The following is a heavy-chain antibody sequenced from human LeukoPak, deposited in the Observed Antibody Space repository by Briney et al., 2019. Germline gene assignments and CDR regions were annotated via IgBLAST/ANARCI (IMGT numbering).Heavy chain of an antibody. CDR2: INGGGGST. CDR3: VKGPLVRLDY. CDR1: GFTFSSHA. D-gene: IGHD6-13*01. J-gene: IGHJ4*02. Sequence: GGSLRLSCAASGFTFSSHAMSWVRQAPEKGLEWVSAINGGGGSTYYADSVKGRFTISRDNSKNTLFLQMNSLRVEDTAVYYCVKGPLVRLDYWGQGTLVTVSS. V-gene: IGHV3-23*01.